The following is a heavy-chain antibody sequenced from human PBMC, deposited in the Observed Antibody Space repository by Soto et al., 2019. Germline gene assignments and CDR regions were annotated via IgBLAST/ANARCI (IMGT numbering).Heavy chain of an antibody. CDR1: GYTFTSYG. V-gene: IGHV1-18*01. CDR2: INGYNGNT. CDR3: ARMGDVPYYYYGMDV. Sequence: QVQLVQSGAEVKKPGASVKVSCKASGYTFTSYGISWVRQAPGQGLEWMGWINGYNGNTNHAQKLQGRVTMSTDTSXXTAKMEWRSLRSDDSAVYYCARMGDVPYYYYGMDVWGQGTTVTVSS. D-gene: IGHD3-16*01. J-gene: IGHJ6*02.